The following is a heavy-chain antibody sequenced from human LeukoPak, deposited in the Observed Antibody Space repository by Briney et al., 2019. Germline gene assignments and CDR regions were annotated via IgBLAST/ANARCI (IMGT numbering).Heavy chain of an antibody. D-gene: IGHD3-16*01. J-gene: IGHJ6*03. CDR2: ISAYNGNT. Sequence: ASVEVSCKASGYTFTSYGISWVRQAPGQGLEWMGWISAYNGNTNYAQKLQGRVTMTTDTSTSTAYMELRSLRSDDTAVYYCARGLGLSEIGYYYYYMDVWGKGTTVTVSS. CDR3: ARGLGLSEIGYYYYYMDV. V-gene: IGHV1-18*01. CDR1: GYTFTSYG.